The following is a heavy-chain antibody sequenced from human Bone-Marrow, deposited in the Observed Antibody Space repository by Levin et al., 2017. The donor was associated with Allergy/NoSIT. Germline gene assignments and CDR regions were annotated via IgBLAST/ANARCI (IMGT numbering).Heavy chain of an antibody. CDR3: ATGNRYCTSTNCYLKS. D-gene: IGHD2-2*01. CDR2: ISYDGSNE. CDR1: GFTFNTYA. J-gene: IGHJ1*01. V-gene: IGHV3-30*03. Sequence: GGSLRLSCAASGFTFNTYAMHWVRQAPGSGLEWLAVISYDGSNEYYADSVKGRFTLSRDNSKRTLYLQINSLRAEDTAVYYCATGNRYCTSTNCYLKSWGQGTLVTVSS.